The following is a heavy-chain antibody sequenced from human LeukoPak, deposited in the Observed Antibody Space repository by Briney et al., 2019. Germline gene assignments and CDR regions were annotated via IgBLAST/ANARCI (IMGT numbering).Heavy chain of an antibody. CDR1: GFTFSNYY. D-gene: IGHD3-22*01. CDR2: ISGRTGST. Sequence: GGSLRLSCAASGFTFSNYYMSWIRQAPGKGLEWVSYISGRTGSTNYADSVMGRFTISRDNGKNSLFLQMNSLRAEDTAVYYCARDQVENYDSSGYYPYWGQGTLVTVSS. V-gene: IGHV3-11*06. J-gene: IGHJ4*02. CDR3: ARDQVENYDSSGYYPY.